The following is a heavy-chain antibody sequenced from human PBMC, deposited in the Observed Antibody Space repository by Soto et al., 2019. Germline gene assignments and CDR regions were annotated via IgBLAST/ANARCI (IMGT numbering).Heavy chain of an antibody. CDR3: ARVGGLAARTFDY. CDR1: GGSISDFY. J-gene: IGHJ4*02. V-gene: IGHV4-59*01. CDR2: IYYSGST. Sequence: LSLPCTVSGGSISDFYWIWIRQPPGKGLEWIGYIYYSGSTNYSPSLKSRVTISVDTSKNQFSLNLRSMSPADTAVYYCARVGGLAARTFDYWGPGTLVTVSS. D-gene: IGHD6-6*01.